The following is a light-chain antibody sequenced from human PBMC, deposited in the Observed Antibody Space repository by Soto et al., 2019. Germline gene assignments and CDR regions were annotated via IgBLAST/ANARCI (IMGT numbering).Light chain of an antibody. CDR2: DAS. CDR1: QYMNSW. V-gene: IGKV1-5*01. Sequence: DIQVTQSPSTLSASVGDRVKITCRAGQYMNSWLAWYQQKPGKAPKLLIYDASSLQSGVPSRFSGSGSGTEFTLTISGLQPDDFATYYCQQYKSYSSSDTFGQGTKLEIK. J-gene: IGKJ2*01. CDR3: QQYKSYSSSDT.